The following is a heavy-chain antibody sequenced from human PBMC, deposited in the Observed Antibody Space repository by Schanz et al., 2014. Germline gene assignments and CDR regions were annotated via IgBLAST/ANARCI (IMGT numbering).Heavy chain of an antibody. V-gene: IGHV4-34*01. J-gene: IGHJ4*02. CDR1: GGSFSGYY. CDR2: INQSGDT. CDR3: ARLSAIFGVVTTYYFDY. D-gene: IGHD3-3*01. Sequence: QVQLQQWGAGLLKPSETLSLTCAVSGGSFSGYYWSWIRQPPDTGLEWIGEINQSGDTNYNPSLKSRVTISADTPNTQSSLKLRSVTAADTAVYYCARLSAIFGVVTTYYFDYWGQGTLVTVSS.